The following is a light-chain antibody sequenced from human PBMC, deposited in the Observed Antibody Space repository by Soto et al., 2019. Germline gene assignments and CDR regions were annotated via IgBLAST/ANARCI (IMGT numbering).Light chain of an antibody. CDR3: QQFNSYPPALT. CDR2: DAS. J-gene: IGKJ4*01. V-gene: IGKV1-13*02. Sequence: AIQLTQSPSSLSASVGDRVTITCRASQGISSALAWYQQKPGKAPKLLIYDASSLESGVPSTFSGSGSGTDFTLTISSLQPEDFATYYCQQFNSYPPALTFGGGTKVEIK. CDR1: QGISSA.